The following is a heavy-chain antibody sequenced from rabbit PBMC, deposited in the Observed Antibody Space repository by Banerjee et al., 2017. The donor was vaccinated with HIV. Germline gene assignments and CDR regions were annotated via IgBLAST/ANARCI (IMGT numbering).Heavy chain of an antibody. CDR2: INTSTNST. CDR1: GFSFNNKYV. V-gene: IGHV1S43*01. Sequence: QEQLVESGGDLVKPEGSLTLTCTASGFSFNNKYVMCWVRQAPGKGLEWIACINTSTNSTWYANWVNGRFTISSSTSLNSVDLKMTSLTAADTATYFCARDSAGREDFNLWGPGTLVTV. J-gene: IGHJ4*01. D-gene: IGHD4-2*01. CDR3: ARDSAGREDFNL.